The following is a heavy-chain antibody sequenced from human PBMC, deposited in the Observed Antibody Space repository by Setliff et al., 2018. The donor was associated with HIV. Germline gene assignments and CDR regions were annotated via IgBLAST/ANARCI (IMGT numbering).Heavy chain of an antibody. D-gene: IGHD4-4*01. J-gene: IGHJ4*02. V-gene: IGHV1-8*02. Sequence: ASVKVSCKASGYTFNTYDLVWVRQTSGQGLEWMGSMNANRGSAVYAPQFQGRVTMTRNTSISTAYMDMSSLRSEDTAVYYCARGVTTIQYWGQGSLVTRLL. CDR1: GYTFNTYD. CDR2: MNANRGSA. CDR3: ARGVTTIQY.